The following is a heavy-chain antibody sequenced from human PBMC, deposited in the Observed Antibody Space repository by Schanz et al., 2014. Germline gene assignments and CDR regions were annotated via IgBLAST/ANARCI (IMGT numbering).Heavy chain of an antibody. CDR1: GFTFSSYA. CDR3: ARGWPAYYFDD. CDR2: IYIGGNT. J-gene: IGHJ4*02. V-gene: IGHV3-66*01. Sequence: EVQLLESGGGLVQPGGSLRLSCAASGFTFSSYAMSWVRQAPGKGLEWVSFIYIGGNTYYADSVKGRFTISRDNSKNTVYIQMNSLRAEDTAGYYCARGWPAYYFDDWGQGTLVTVSS.